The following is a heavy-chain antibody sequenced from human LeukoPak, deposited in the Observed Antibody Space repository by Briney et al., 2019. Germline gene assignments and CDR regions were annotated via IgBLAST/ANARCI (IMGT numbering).Heavy chain of an antibody. CDR3: AHRLIAAAVFDY. D-gene: IGHD6-13*01. Sequence: ESGPTLVKPTQTLTPTCTFSGFSLSTSGVGVGWIRQPPGKALEWLALIYWDDDKRYRPSLESRLTITKDTSKSQVVLTMTNMDPVDTATYYCAHRLIAAAVFDYWGQGTLVTVFS. CDR2: IYWDDDK. V-gene: IGHV2-5*02. CDR1: GFSLSTSGVG. J-gene: IGHJ4*02.